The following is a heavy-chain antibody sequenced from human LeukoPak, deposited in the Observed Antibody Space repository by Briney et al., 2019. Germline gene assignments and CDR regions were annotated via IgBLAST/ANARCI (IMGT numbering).Heavy chain of an antibody. CDR3: AAHLLSPRLKAWGSYRRSYYGMDV. Sequence: SETLSLTCAVYGGSFSGYYWSWIRQPPGKGLEWIGEINHSGSTNYNPSLKSRVTISVDTSKNQFSLKLSSVTAADTAVYYCAAHLLSPRLKAWGSYRRSYYGMDVWGKGTTVTVSS. CDR1: GGSFSGYY. CDR2: INHSGST. D-gene: IGHD3-16*02. V-gene: IGHV4-34*01. J-gene: IGHJ6*04.